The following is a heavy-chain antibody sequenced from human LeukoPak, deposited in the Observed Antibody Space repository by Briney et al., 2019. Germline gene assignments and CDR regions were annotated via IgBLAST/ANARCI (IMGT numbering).Heavy chain of an antibody. CDR1: GFTFSSYS. D-gene: IGHD3-22*01. Sequence: GGSLRLSCAASGFTFSSYSMNWVRQAPGKGLEWVSSISSSSSYIYYADSVKGRFTISRDNAKNSLYLQMNSLRAEDTAVYYCARTYYYVSSGYYSRHFDFWGQGTLVTVSS. V-gene: IGHV3-21*01. CDR2: ISSSSSYI. CDR3: ARTYYYVSSGYYSRHFDF. J-gene: IGHJ4*02.